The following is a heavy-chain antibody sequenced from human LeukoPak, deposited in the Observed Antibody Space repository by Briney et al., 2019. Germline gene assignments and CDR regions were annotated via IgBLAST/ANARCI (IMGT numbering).Heavy chain of an antibody. CDR2: ISSSSSNI. Sequence: GGSLRLSCAASGFTFSTYRMNWVRQAPGKGLEWVSYISSSSSNIYYADSVKGRFTISRDNAKNSLFLQINSLRAEDTAVYSCAREGRHDAFDIWGQGTMVTVSS. CDR1: GFTFSTYR. J-gene: IGHJ3*02. D-gene: IGHD6-25*01. CDR3: AREGRHDAFDI. V-gene: IGHV3-48*01.